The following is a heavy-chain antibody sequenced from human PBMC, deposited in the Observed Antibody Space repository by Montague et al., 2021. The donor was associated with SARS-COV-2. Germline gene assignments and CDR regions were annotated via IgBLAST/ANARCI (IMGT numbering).Heavy chain of an antibody. J-gene: IGHJ6*02. CDR3: ASSRGTGDHYYYYRMDV. D-gene: IGHD1-26*01. CDR1: GHPFTSYG. V-gene: IGHV1-18*01. Sequence: SGKVSCKASGHPFTSYGISWLRQAPGQGLEWMGWISAYSGNTKYSQKLQGRVTMTTDTSTSTTYMELRSLRSDDTAVYYCASSRGTGDHYYYYRMDVWGQGTTVTVSS. CDR2: ISAYSGNT.